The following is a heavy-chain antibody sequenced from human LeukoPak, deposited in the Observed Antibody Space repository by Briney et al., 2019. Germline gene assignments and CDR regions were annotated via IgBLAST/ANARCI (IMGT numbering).Heavy chain of an antibody. CDR2: IRYDGSNK. CDR3: AKAGTRYCSSTSCYIFDY. J-gene: IGHJ4*02. CDR1: GFTFSSYG. Sequence: GRSLRLSCAASGFTFSSYGMHWVRQAPGKGLEWVAFIRYDGSNKYYADSVKGRFTISRDNSKNTLYLQMNSLRAEDTAVYYCAKAGTRYCSSTSCYIFDYWGQGTLVTVSS. D-gene: IGHD2-2*02. V-gene: IGHV3-30*02.